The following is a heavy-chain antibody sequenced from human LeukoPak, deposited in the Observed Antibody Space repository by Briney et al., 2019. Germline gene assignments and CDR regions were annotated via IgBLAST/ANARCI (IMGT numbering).Heavy chain of an antibody. Sequence: SETLSLTCAVSGGSISSGGYSWSWIRQPPGKGLEWIGYIYHSGSTYYNPSLKSRVTISVDRSKNQFSLKLSSVTAADTAVYYCARVGPGEIEVDYWGQGTLVTVSS. CDR1: GGSISSGGYS. CDR2: IYHSGST. V-gene: IGHV4-30-2*01. D-gene: IGHD1-14*01. J-gene: IGHJ4*02. CDR3: ARVGPGEIEVDY.